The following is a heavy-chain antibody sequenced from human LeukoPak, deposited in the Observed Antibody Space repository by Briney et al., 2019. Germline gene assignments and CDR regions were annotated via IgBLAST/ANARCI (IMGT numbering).Heavy chain of an antibody. CDR3: AREWRGLWFGEYYYYGMDV. D-gene: IGHD3-10*01. J-gene: IGHJ6*02. CDR2: IYYSGST. CDR1: GGSISSSNYF. V-gene: IGHV4-39*07. Sequence: SETLSLTCTVSGGSISSSNYFWGWIRQPPGKGLEWVGTIYYSGSTYYNSSLKSRVSISIDTSKNQFSLKLTSVAAADTAVYYCAREWRGLWFGEYYYYGMDVWGQGTTVTVSS.